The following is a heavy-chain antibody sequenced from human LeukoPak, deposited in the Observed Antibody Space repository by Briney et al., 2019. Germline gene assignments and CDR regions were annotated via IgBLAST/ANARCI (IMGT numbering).Heavy chain of an antibody. CDR1: GFTFSIYA. Sequence: GGSLRLSCAASGFTFSIYAMSWVRQAPGKGLEWVSAISGSGGSPYSAASVKGRFTISRDNSKNTLYLQRNSLRAEDTAGYYCARGYSSSSSFDYWGQGTLGTVSS. CDR3: ARGYSSSSSFDY. CDR2: ISGSGGSP. J-gene: IGHJ4*02. D-gene: IGHD6-6*01. V-gene: IGHV3-23*01.